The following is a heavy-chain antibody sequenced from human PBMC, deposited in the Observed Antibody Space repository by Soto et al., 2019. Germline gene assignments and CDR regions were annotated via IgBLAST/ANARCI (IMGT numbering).Heavy chain of an antibody. Sequence: ASVKVSCKASGYTFTDYDINWVRQATGQGLEWMGWMNPSSGYTGYAQKFQGRVTMTWDTSISTAYMELSSLTSADTAVYYCARFVRHQLPTIDYWGQVALVTVSS. J-gene: IGHJ4*02. CDR2: MNPSSGYT. CDR3: ARFVRHQLPTIDY. CDR1: GYTFTDYD. V-gene: IGHV1-8*01. D-gene: IGHD1-26*01.